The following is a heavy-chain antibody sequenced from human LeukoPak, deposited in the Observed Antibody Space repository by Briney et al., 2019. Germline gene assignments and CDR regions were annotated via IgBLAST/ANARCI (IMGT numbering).Heavy chain of an antibody. CDR2: MNPNSGTT. V-gene: IGHV1-8*01. Sequence: ASVKVSCKASGYTFSSYDFNWVRQAAGQGLEWMGWMNPNSGTTGYAQKFQGRITMTRNTSINTAYMHLSSLTSDDTAVYYCTRDRSYPIWHFNLWGRGTLVTVSS. J-gene: IGHJ2*01. CDR3: TRDRSYPIWHFNL. CDR1: GYTFSSYD.